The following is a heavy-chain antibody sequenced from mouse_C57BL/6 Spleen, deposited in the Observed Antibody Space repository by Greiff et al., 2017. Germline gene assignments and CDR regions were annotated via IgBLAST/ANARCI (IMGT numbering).Heavy chain of an antibody. Sequence: QVQLQQPGAELVKPGASVKMSCKASGYTFTRYWITWVKQRPGQGLAWIGDIYPGSGSTNYNEKFKSKATLTVDTSSSTAYMQLSSLTSEDSAVYYCARARAMTTVVATRDSMDYWGQGTSVTVSS. CDR3: ARARAMTTVVATRDSMDY. V-gene: IGHV1-55*01. D-gene: IGHD1-1*01. CDR1: GYTFTRYW. CDR2: IYPGSGST. J-gene: IGHJ4*01.